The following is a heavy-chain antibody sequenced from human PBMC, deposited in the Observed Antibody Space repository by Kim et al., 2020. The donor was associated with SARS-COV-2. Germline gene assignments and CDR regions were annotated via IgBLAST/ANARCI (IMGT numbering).Heavy chain of an antibody. V-gene: IGHV1-69*13. J-gene: IGHJ3*02. CDR2: IIPIFGTA. CDR3: AREEYDSSGLDAFDI. Sequence: SVKVSCKASGGTFSSYAISWVRQAPGQGLEWMGGIIPIFGTANYAQKFQGRVTITADESTSTAYMELSSLRSEDTAVYYCAREEYDSSGLDAFDIWGQGTMVTVSS. D-gene: IGHD3-22*01. CDR1: GGTFSSYA.